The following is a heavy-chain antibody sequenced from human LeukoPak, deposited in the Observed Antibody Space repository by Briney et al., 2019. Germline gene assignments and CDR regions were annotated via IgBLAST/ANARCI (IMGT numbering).Heavy chain of an antibody. J-gene: IGHJ5*02. CDR1: GYTFTGYY. CDR2: INPNSGGT. CDR3: ARGGDYNWFDP. Sequence: ASVKVSCKASGYTFTGYYMNWVRQAPGQGLEWMGRINPNSGGTNYAQKFQGRVTMTTDTSTSTAYMELRSLRSDDTAVYYCARGGDYNWFDPWGQGTLVTVSS. D-gene: IGHD4-17*01. V-gene: IGHV1-2*06.